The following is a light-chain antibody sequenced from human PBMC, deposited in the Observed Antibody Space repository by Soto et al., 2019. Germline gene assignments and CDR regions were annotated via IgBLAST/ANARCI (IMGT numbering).Light chain of an antibody. J-gene: IGKJ1*01. CDR1: QSVSGY. CDR3: QQHNNWPPVT. V-gene: IGKV3D-15*01. CDR2: GVS. Sequence: EIVMTQSPATLSVSPGERATLSCRASQSVSGYLAWYQQKPGQAPRLLIYGVSTRATGIPARFSGSGSGTEFTLTISSLQSEDFAVYYCQQHNNWPPVTFGQGTKVEIK.